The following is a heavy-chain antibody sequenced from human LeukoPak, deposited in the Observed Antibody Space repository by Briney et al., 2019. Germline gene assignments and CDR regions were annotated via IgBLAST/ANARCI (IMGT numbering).Heavy chain of an antibody. CDR3: ASESGCSGGSCYYYYYGMDV. D-gene: IGHD2-15*01. Sequence: GGSLRLSCAASGFTVSSNYMSWVRQAPGKGLEWVSVIYSGGSTYYADSVKGRFTISRDNSKNTLYLQMNSLRAEDTAVYYCASESGCSGGSCYYYYYGMDVWGQGTTVTVSS. J-gene: IGHJ6*02. CDR1: GFTVSSNY. CDR2: IYSGGST. V-gene: IGHV3-66*01.